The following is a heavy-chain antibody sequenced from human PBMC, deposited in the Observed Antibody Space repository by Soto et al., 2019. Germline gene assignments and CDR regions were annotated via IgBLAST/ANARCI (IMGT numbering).Heavy chain of an antibody. V-gene: IGHV4-39*01. D-gene: IGHD3-10*01. CDR2: IYYIGST. CDR1: GGSLRSTSYY. Sequence: SETLSLTCTVSGGSLRSTSYYWGWIRQPPGKGLEWIGSIYYIGSTYYNPSLKSRVTISVDTSKNQFSLMLNSVTAADTAVFYCARSWGRSYIDAFDIWGQGTLVTVSS. J-gene: IGHJ3*02. CDR3: ARSWGRSYIDAFDI.